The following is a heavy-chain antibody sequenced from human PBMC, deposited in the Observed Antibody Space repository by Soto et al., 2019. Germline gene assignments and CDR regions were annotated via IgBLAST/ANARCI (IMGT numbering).Heavy chain of an antibody. D-gene: IGHD3-16*01. V-gene: IGHV4-59*01. CDR3: ARSRGGYFDY. CDR1: GGSFSGYY. CDR2: IYYSGST. J-gene: IGHJ4*02. Sequence: SETLSLTCAVYGGSFSGYYWSWIRQHPGKGLEWIGYIYYSGSTNYNPSLKSRVTISVDTSKNQFSLKLSSVTAADTAVYYCARSRGGYFDYWGQGTLVTVSS.